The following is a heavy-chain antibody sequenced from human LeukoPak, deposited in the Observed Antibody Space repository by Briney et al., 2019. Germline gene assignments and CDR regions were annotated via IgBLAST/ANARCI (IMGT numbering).Heavy chain of an antibody. CDR3: AKYRTGPPYGLDV. CDR1: GFTFRSYA. D-gene: IGHD1-26*01. Sequence: GGSLRLSCAASGFTFRSYAMSWVRQAPGKGVEWGSGISGSGDSTWYADSVKGRFTISRDNYKNTLYLQMHRLRAEDTATYYCAKYRTGPPYGLDVWGQGTTVTVSS. V-gene: IGHV3-23*01. CDR2: ISGSGDST. J-gene: IGHJ6*02.